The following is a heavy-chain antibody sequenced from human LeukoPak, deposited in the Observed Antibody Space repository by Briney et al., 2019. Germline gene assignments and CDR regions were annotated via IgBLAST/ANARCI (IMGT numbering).Heavy chain of an antibody. J-gene: IGHJ3*02. CDR2: INTNTGNP. D-gene: IGHD3-10*01. V-gene: IGHV7-4-1*02. CDR3: AGVSTLWFGELPAPEDYAFDI. Sequence: ASVKVSCRASGYTFTSYAMNWVRQAPGQGLEWMGWINTNTGNPTYAQGFTGRFVFSLDTSVSTAYLQISSLKAEDTAVYYCAGVSTLWFGELPAPEDYAFDIWAKGQWSPSLQ. CDR1: GYTFTSYA.